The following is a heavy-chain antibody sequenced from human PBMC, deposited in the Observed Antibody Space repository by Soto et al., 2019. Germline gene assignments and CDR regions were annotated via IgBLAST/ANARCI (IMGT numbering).Heavy chain of an antibody. J-gene: IGHJ2*01. D-gene: IGHD3-16*01. CDR3: ARSRGTKSGKYFDL. V-gene: IGHV1-69*12. CDR2: IIPIFGTA. CDR1: GGTFSSYA. Sequence: QVQLVQSGAEVKKPGSSVKVSCKASGGTFSSYAISWVRQAPGQGLEWMGGIIPIFGTANYAQKFQGRVTISAGDATSTADMGRSSLRSEDTAVYYGARSRGTKSGKYFDLWGRGTLVTVSS.